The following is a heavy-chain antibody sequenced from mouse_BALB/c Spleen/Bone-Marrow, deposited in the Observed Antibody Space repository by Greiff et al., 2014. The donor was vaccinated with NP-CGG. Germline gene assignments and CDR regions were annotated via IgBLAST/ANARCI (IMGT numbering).Heavy chain of an antibody. J-gene: IGHJ4*01. V-gene: IGHV2-3*01. CDR3: AKQEGFSYALDY. CDR1: GFSVTSYG. CDR2: IWGDGST. Sequence: QVQLQQSGPGLVAPSQSLSITCTVSGFSVTSYGVSWVRRPPGKGLEWLGVIWGDGSTNYHSALISRLSISKDNSKSQVLLKLNSLQTDDTATYYCAKQEGFSYALDYWGQGTSVTVSS.